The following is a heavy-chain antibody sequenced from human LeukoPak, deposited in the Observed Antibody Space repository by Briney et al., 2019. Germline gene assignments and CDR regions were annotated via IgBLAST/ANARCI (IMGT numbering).Heavy chain of an antibody. J-gene: IGHJ5*02. CDR1: GGTFNSYT. Sequence: ASVKVSCKASGGTFNSYTISWVRQAPGQGLEGMGRIIPILGIANYAQKFQGRLTITADKSTSTAYMELSSLRSEDTAVYYCARDTTYYDFWRRAWFDPWGQGTLVTVSS. D-gene: IGHD3-3*01. CDR3: ARDTTYYDFWRRAWFDP. V-gene: IGHV1-69*04. CDR2: IIPILGIA.